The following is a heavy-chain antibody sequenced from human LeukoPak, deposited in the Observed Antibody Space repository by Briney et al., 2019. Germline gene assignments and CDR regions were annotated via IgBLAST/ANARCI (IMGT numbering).Heavy chain of an antibody. CDR1: GFTFRSYA. CDR3: ARDKGANEGSKFDY. J-gene: IGHJ4*02. V-gene: IGHV3-30*04. Sequence: GGSLRLSCAASGFTFRSYAMHWVRQAPGKGLEWVAVISYDGSNEYYADSVKGRFIISRDNSKNTLYLQMNSLIPEDTAVYHCARDKGANEGSKFDYWGQGTLVTVSS. D-gene: IGHD1-26*01. CDR2: ISYDGSNE.